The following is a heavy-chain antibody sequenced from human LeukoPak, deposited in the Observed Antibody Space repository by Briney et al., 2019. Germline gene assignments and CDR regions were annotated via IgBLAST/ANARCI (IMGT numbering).Heavy chain of an antibody. D-gene: IGHD6-6*01. CDR3: ARRGSIAAPGDLDY. J-gene: IGHJ4*02. CDR2: IYYSGST. CDR1: GGSISSSSYY. V-gene: IGHV4-39*07. Sequence: PSETLSLTCTVSGGSISSSSYYWGWIRQPPGKGLEWIGSIYYSGSTYYNPSLKSRVTISVDTSKNQFSLKLSSVTAADTAVYYCARRGSIAAPGDLDYWGQGTLVTVSS.